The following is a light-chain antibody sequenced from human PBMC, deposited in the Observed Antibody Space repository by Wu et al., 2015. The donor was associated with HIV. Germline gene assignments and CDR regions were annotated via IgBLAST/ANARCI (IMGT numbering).Light chain of an antibody. V-gene: IGKV1-9*01. Sequence: IQLTQSPSSLSASVGDRVTITCRASQGISSYLAWYQQEPGKAPKVLIYATSTLQSGVPSRFSGSRSGADFTLTISSLQPEDVATYYCQKYNTAPWTFGQGTKVEMK. CDR1: QGISSY. CDR2: ATS. CDR3: QKYNTAPWT. J-gene: IGKJ1*01.